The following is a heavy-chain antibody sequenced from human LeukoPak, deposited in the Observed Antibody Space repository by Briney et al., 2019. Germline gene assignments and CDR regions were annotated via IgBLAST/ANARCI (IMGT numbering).Heavy chain of an antibody. J-gene: IGHJ3*02. CDR3: ARDLRIAAASDAFDI. D-gene: IGHD6-13*01. CDR2: IWYDGRNK. V-gene: IGHV3-33*01. Sequence: GGSLRLSCAASGFTFSSYGMHWVRQAPGKGLGWVAVIWYDGRNKYYADSVKGRFTISRDNSKNTLYLQMNSLRAEDTAVYYCARDLRIAAASDAFDIWGQGTMVTVSS. CDR1: GFTFSSYG.